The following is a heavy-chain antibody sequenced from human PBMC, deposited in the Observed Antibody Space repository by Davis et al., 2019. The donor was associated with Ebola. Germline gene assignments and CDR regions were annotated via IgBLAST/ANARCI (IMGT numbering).Heavy chain of an antibody. Sequence: PGGSLRLSCVASGFTLRSYWMHWVRQAPGKGLVWVSRINSDGTTTNYADSVKGRFTISRDNAKNTLYLQMNSLRPEDTAVYYCSCVEYWGQGTLVTVSS. CDR2: INSDGTTT. CDR3: SCVEY. J-gene: IGHJ4*02. D-gene: IGHD2-21*01. CDR1: GFTLRSYW. V-gene: IGHV3-74*01.